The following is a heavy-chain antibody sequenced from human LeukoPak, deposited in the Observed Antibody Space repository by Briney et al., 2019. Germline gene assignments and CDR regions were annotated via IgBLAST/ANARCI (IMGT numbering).Heavy chain of an antibody. CDR3: ARASGDYGEYFDY. CDR2: IWYDGSNK. CDR1: GFTFRSFA. J-gene: IGHJ4*02. Sequence: PGGSLRLSCAASGFTFRSFAMHWVRQAPGKGLEWVAAIWYDGSNKYYADSVKGRFTISRDNSKNTPFLQMNSLRAEDTAVYYCARASGDYGEYFDYWGQGTLVTVSS. V-gene: IGHV3-33*01. D-gene: IGHD4-17*01.